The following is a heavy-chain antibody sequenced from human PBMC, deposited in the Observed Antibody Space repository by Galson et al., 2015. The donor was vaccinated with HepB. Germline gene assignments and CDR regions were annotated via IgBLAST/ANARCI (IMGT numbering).Heavy chain of an antibody. D-gene: IGHD3-10*01. J-gene: IGHJ6*02. V-gene: IGHV3-23*01. CDR1: GFTFSSYA. CDR3: AKANTMVRGVISKDYGMDV. CDR2: ISGSGGST. Sequence: SLRLSCAASGFTFSSYAMSWVRQAPGKGLEWVSAISGSGGSTYYADSVKGRFTISRDNSKNTLYLQMNSLRAEDTAVYNCAKANTMVRGVISKDYGMDVWGQGTTVTVSS.